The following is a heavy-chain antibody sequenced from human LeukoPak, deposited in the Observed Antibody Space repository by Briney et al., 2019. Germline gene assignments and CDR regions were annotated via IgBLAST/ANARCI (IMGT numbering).Heavy chain of an antibody. J-gene: IGHJ4*02. Sequence: PGGSLRLSCAASGFTFSSYAMSWVRRAPGKGLEWVSAISNSGGSIYYADSVKGRFTISRDNSRNTLYLQMNSLGAEDTAVYYCAKRAAVAGTHFDYWGQGTLVTVSS. V-gene: IGHV3-23*01. D-gene: IGHD6-19*01. CDR1: GFTFSSYA. CDR3: AKRAAVAGTHFDY. CDR2: ISNSGGSI.